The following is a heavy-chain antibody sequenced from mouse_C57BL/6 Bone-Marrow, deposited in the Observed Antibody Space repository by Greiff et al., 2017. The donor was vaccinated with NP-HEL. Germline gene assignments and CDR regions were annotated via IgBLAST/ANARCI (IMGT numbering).Heavy chain of an antibody. CDR2: ISDGGSYT. CDR1: GFTFSSYA. D-gene: IGHD4-1*01. V-gene: IGHV5-4*01. J-gene: IGHJ3*01. Sequence: DVHLVESGGGLVKPGGSLKLSCAASGFTFSSYAMSWVRQTPEKRLEWVATISDGGSYTYYPDNVKGRFTISRDNAKNNLYLQMSHLKSEDTAMYYCARAGTAYWGQGTLVTVSA. CDR3: ARAGTAY.